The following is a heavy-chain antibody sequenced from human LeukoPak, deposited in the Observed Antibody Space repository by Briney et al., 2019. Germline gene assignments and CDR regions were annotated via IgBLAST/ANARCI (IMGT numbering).Heavy chain of an antibody. J-gene: IGHJ4*02. CDR3: ARRAGEYSHPYDY. D-gene: IGHD4-17*01. CDR1: GFTVSSNS. CDR2: IYSGGNT. Sequence: GGSLRLSCTVSGFTVSSNSMSWVRQAPGKGLEWVSFIYSGGNTHYSDSMKGRFTISRDNSRNTLYLQMNSLRAEDTAVYYCARRAGEYSHPYDYWGQGTLVTVS. V-gene: IGHV3-53*01.